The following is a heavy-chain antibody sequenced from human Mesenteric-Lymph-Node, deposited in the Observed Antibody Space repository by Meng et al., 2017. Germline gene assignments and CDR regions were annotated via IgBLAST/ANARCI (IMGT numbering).Heavy chain of an antibody. CDR2: IYPGDSDT. CDR3: ARRSGYDFSVSAFDI. Sequence: GGSLRLSCKGSGYSFTSYWSGWVRQMPGKGLEWMGIIYPGDSDTRYSPSFQGQVTISADKSISTAYLQWSSLKASDTAMYYCARRSGYDFSVSAFDIWGQGTMVTVSS. V-gene: IGHV5-51*01. CDR1: GYSFTSYW. J-gene: IGHJ3*02. D-gene: IGHD5-12*01.